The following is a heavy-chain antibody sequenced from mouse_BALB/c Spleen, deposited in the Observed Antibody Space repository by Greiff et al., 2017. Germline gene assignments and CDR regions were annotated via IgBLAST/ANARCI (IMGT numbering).Heavy chain of an antibody. V-gene: IGHV1-69*01. CDR2: IDTSDSYT. CDR3: ARWISLLRLRGFDY. D-gene: IGHD1-2*01. CDR1: GYTFTDYW. J-gene: IGHJ2*01. Sequence: QVQLQQPGAELVMPVASVKMSCKASGYTFTDYWMHWVKQRPGQGLEWIGAIDTSDSYTSYNQKFKGKATLTVDESSSTAYMQLSSLTSEDSAVYYCARWISLLRLRGFDYWGQGTTLTVSS.